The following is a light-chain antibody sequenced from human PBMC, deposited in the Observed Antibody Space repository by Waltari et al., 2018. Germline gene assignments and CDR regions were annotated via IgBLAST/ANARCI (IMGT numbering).Light chain of an antibody. J-gene: IGLJ3*02. CDR1: RSNIGKNY. CDR2: RND. Sequence: QSVLTQPPSASGTPGQKVTISCSGTRSNIGKNYVYWYQQVPGTAPKLLIYRNDQRPSGVPERFSGSKSGTSASLAINGLRSEDEADYHCASWDDSLTGPVFGGGTKLTVL. CDR3: ASWDDSLTGPV. V-gene: IGLV1-47*01.